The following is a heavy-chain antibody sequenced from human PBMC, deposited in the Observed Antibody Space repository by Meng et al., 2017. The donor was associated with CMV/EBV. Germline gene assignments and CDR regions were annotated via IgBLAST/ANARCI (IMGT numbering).Heavy chain of an antibody. CDR3: ARLPNYYYYGMDV. Sequence: SVTVSCKASGYTFTSYGISWVRQAPGQGLEWMGWISAYNGNTNYAQKLQGRVTMTTDTSTSTAYMELRSLRSDETAVYYCARLPNYYYYGMDVWGQGTTVTVSS. CDR2: ISAYNGNT. D-gene: IGHD5-18*01. V-gene: IGHV1-18*01. CDR1: GYTFTSYG. J-gene: IGHJ6*02.